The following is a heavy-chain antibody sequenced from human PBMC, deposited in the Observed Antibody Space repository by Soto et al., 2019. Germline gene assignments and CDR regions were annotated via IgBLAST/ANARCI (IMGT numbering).Heavy chain of an antibody. V-gene: IGHV3-23*01. Sequence: GGSLRLPCAPSRFPFSRYAMSWVRQAPGKGLEWVSTISSSGGSTYYADAVKGRFTISRDNSKNTLYLQMNSLRAEDTALYYCAKDASSGITSFDLWGRGTLVTVSS. D-gene: IGHD3-3*01. J-gene: IGHJ2*01. CDR3: AKDASSGITSFDL. CDR1: RFPFSRYA. CDR2: ISSSGGST.